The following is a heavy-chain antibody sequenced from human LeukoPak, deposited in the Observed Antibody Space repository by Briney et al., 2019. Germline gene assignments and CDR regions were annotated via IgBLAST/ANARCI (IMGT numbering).Heavy chain of an antibody. CDR3: ARRLYSSSYWYFDL. CDR2: IYHSGST. D-gene: IGHD6-6*01. J-gene: IGHJ2*01. CDR1: GYSISSGYY. Sequence: SETLSLTCAVSGYSISSGYYWGWIRQPPGNGLEWIESIYHSGSTYYNPSLKSRVTISVDTSKNQFSLKLSSVTAADTAVYYCARRLYSSSYWYFDLWGRGTLVTVSS. V-gene: IGHV4-38-2*01.